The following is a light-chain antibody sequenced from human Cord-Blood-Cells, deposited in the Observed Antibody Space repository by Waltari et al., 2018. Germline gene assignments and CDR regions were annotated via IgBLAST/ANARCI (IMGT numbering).Light chain of an antibody. Sequence: SYELTQPLSVSVALGQTARITCGGNNIGSKNVHWYQQKPGQAPVLVIYRDSNRPSGIPERFSASNAGNTATRTISRAQAGDEADYYCQVWDSSVVFGGGTKLTVL. CDR1: NIGSKN. V-gene: IGLV3-9*01. CDR2: RDS. CDR3: QVWDSSVV. J-gene: IGLJ2*01.